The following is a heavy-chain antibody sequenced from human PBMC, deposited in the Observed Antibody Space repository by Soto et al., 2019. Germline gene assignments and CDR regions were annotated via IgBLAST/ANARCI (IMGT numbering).Heavy chain of an antibody. CDR2: INAGNGNT. Sequence: QVQLVQSGAEEKKPGASVKVSCKASGYTFTSYAMHWVRQAPGQRLEWMGWINAGNGNTKYSQKFQGRVTITRDTSASTAFMERSSLRSEDTAGYYCARSGIPTVTTSRIPQSLGYYGMDVWGQGTTVTVSS. J-gene: IGHJ6*02. V-gene: IGHV1-3*05. CDR3: ARSGIPTVTTSRIPQSLGYYGMDV. CDR1: GYTFTSYA. D-gene: IGHD4-17*01.